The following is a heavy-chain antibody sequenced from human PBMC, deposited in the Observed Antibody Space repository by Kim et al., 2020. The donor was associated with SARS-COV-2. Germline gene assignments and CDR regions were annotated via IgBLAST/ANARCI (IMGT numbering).Heavy chain of an antibody. J-gene: IGHJ6*02. CDR1: GYTFTSYG. Sequence: ASVKVSCKASGYTFTSYGISWVRQAPGQGLEWMGWISAYNGNTNYAQKLQGRVTMTTDTSTSTAYMELRSLRSDDTAVYYCARDMTAGNYYYGMDVWGQGTTVTVSS. CDR3: ARDMTAGNYYYGMDV. D-gene: IGHD2-21*02. V-gene: IGHV1-18*04. CDR2: ISAYNGNT.